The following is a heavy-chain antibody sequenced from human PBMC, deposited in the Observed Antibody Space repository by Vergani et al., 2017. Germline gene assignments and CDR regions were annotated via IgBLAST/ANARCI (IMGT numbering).Heavy chain of an antibody. CDR3: ARDHAGSGLYVALCDP. CDR1: GYTFIDYY. J-gene: IGHJ5*02. D-gene: IGHD1-26*01. Sequence: QVQLVQSGAEVKKPGASVKISCRTSGYTFIDYYIHWIRQAPGQGLECMGCINPKRGVTNYAQKFQGRVTMTRDTSISTAYMELTSLTSADTAIFYCARDHAGSGLYVALCDPWVQGS. V-gene: IGHV1-2*02. CDR2: INPKRGVT.